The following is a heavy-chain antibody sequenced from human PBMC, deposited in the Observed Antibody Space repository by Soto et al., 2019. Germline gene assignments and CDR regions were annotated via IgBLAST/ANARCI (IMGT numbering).Heavy chain of an antibody. CDR3: TTSSGSYLMYYYYGMDV. D-gene: IGHD1-26*01. J-gene: IGHJ6*02. Sequence: GGSLRLSCAASGIAFSNACMNWVRQAPGKGLEWVGRIKSKTDGGTTDYAAAVKGRFTISRDDSKNTLYLQMNSLKTEDTAVYYCTTSSGSYLMYYYYGMDVWGQGTTVTVSS. CDR2: IKSKTDGGTT. V-gene: IGHV3-15*07. CDR1: GIAFSNAC.